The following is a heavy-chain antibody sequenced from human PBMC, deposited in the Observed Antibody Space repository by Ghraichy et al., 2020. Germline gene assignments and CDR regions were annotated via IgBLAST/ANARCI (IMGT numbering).Heavy chain of an antibody. CDR2: IYYSGST. V-gene: IGHV4-59*08. CDR1: GGSISSYY. J-gene: IGHJ3*02. Sequence: SETLSLTCTVSGGSISSYYWSWIRQPPGKGLEWIGYIYYSGSTNYNPSLKSRVTISVDTSKNQFSLKLSSVTAADTAVYYCARLPITGTTLDAFDIWGQWTMVTVSS. CDR3: ARLPITGTTLDAFDI. D-gene: IGHD1-7*01.